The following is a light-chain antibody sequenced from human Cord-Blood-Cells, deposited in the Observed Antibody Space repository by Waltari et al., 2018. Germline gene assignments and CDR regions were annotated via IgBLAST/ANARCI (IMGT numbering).Light chain of an antibody. J-gene: IGKJ1*01. CDR1: QSISSY. CDR3: QQSYSTPRT. CDR2: AAS. Sequence: DIQMTQSPSSLSASVGDRVSITCRASQSISSYVNWYQQKPGKAPKLLIYAASSLQSGVPSRFSGSGSRTDVTLTISRLQPEEFATYYCQQSYSTPRTFGQGTKVEIK. V-gene: IGKV1-39*01.